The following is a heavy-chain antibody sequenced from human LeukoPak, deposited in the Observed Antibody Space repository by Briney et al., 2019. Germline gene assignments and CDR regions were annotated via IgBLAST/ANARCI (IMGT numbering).Heavy chain of an antibody. J-gene: IGHJ4*02. Sequence: ASVKVSCKASGYTFTTYYMHWVRQAPGQGLEWMGIINPTGGSTTFAQKFQGRVTMTSDTSSSTVYMHLSGLRSEDTAVYYCARDEGYCNSINCYLFDYWGQGSLVTVSS. CDR1: GYTFTTYY. CDR2: INPTGGST. V-gene: IGHV1-46*03. D-gene: IGHD2-2*01. CDR3: ARDEGYCNSINCYLFDY.